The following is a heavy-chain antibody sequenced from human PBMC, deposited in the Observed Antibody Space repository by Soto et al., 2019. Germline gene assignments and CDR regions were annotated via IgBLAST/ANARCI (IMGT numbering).Heavy chain of an antibody. Sequence: SVKVSCKASGGTFSSYAISWVRQAPGQGLEWMGGIIPIFGTANYAQKFQGRVTITADKSTSTAYMELSSLRSEDTAVYYCARGTIFGVVNYGMDVWGQGTTVTVSS. D-gene: IGHD3-3*01. CDR1: GGTFSSYA. CDR3: ARGTIFGVVNYGMDV. J-gene: IGHJ6*02. CDR2: IIPIFGTA. V-gene: IGHV1-69*06.